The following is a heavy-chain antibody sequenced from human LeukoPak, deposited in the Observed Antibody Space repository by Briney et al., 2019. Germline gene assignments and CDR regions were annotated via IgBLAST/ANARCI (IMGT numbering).Heavy chain of an antibody. CDR2: IWYDGSNK. J-gene: IGHJ2*01. V-gene: IGHV3-33*06. Sequence: GGSLRLSCAASGFSFSSYGMHWVRQAPGKGLEWVALIWYDGSNKYYADSVKGRFTVSRDNSKNTLYLQMNSLRAEDTAVYSCAKVFCTRISCYWHFDLWGRGTLVTVSS. CDR3: AKVFCTRISCYWHFDL. D-gene: IGHD2-2*01. CDR1: GFSFSSYG.